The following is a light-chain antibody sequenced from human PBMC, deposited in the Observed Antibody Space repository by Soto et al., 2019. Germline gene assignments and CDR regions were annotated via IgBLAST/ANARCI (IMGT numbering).Light chain of an antibody. V-gene: IGKV1-39*01. CDR3: QQYGA. CDR2: AAS. Sequence: DIQMTQSPSSLSASVGDRVTITCRASQSISNYLNWYQQKPGKAPKLLIYAASSLQSGVPSRFSGGGSGTEFTLTISSLQPDDFATYYCQQYGAFGQGTKVDIK. CDR1: QSISNY. J-gene: IGKJ1*01.